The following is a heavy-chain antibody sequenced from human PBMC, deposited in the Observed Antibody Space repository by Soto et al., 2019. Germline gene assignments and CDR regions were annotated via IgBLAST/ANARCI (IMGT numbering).Heavy chain of an antibody. D-gene: IGHD6-19*01. CDR1: GYTFTSYA. CDR2: INAGNGNT. J-gene: IGHJ6*03. Sequence: ASVKVSCKASGYTFTSYAMHWVRQAPGQRLEWMGWINAGNGNTKYSQKFQGRVTITRDTSASTAYMELSSLRSEDTAVYYCARDGAVAGDIYYYYYYMDVWGKGPTVTVSS. V-gene: IGHV1-3*01. CDR3: ARDGAVAGDIYYYYYYMDV.